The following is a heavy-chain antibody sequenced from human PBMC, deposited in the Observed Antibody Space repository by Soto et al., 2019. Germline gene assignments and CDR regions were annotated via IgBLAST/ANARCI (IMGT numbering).Heavy chain of an antibody. Sequence: QVQLVESGGGVVQPGRSLRLSCAASGFTFSSYGMHWVRQAPGKGLEWVAVIWYDGSNKYYADSVKGRFTISRDNSKNTLYLQMNSLRAEDTAVYYCTSEGVTIFGVVNYGMDVWGQGTTVTVSS. CDR2: IWYDGSNK. V-gene: IGHV3-33*01. J-gene: IGHJ6*02. CDR1: GFTFSSYG. CDR3: TSEGVTIFGVVNYGMDV. D-gene: IGHD3-3*01.